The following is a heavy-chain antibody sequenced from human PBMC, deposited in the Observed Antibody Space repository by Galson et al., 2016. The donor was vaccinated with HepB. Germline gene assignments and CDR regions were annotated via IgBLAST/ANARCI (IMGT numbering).Heavy chain of an antibody. CDR2: IYHTGET. J-gene: IGHJ2*01. CDR1: GGSISRGDYY. CDR3: ARFSGIGDNHWYFDL. V-gene: IGHV4-30-4*01. Sequence: TLSLTCSVSGGSISRGDYYWSWIRQPPGKGLEWIGYIYHTGETYYNPPLKSRLTISVEPSKKQFSLKVTSVTAADTAVYYRARFSGIGDNHWYFDLWGRGTLVSVSS. D-gene: IGHD2-21*02.